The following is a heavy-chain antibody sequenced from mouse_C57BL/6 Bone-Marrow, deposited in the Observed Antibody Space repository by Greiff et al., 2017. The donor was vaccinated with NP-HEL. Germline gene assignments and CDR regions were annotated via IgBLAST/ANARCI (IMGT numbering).Heavy chain of an antibody. CDR2: ISYDGSN. V-gene: IGHV3-6*01. J-gene: IGHJ2*01. Sequence: DVKLQESGPGLVKPSQSLSLTCSVTGYSITSGYYWNWIRQFPGNKLEWMGYISYDGSNNYNPSLKNRISITRDTSKNQFFLKLNSVTTEDTATYYCARGDAYDLWYFDYWGQGTTLTVSS. D-gene: IGHD2-12*01. CDR1: GYSITSGYY. CDR3: ARGDAYDLWYFDY.